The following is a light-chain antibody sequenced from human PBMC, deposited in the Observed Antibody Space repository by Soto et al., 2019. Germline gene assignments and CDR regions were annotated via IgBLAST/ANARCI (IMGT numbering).Light chain of an antibody. J-gene: IGKJ1*01. V-gene: IGKV1-33*01. CDR3: QQSYSTPRT. Sequence: DIQMTQSPSSLSASVGDRVTITCQASQDINNLLNWYQQKPGRAPKLLIYDASTLETGVPSRFSGSGSGTDFTLTISRLQPEDFATYYCQQSYSTPRTFGQGTKVEIK. CDR2: DAS. CDR1: QDINNL.